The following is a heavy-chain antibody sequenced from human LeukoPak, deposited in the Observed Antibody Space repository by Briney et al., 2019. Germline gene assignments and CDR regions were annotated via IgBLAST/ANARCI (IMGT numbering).Heavy chain of an antibody. D-gene: IGHD2-21*02. CDR3: ARTPTYCGGDCYYFDP. V-gene: IGHV4-30-2*01. CDR1: GGSISSSGYS. Sequence: PSETLSLTCAVSGGSISSSGYSWSWIRQPPGKGLEWIGYIHHTGSAYYNPSLKSRVTISVDRSKNQFSLKLSSVTAADTAMYFCARTPTYCGGDCYYFDPWGQGTLVTVSS. J-gene: IGHJ5*02. CDR2: IHHTGSA.